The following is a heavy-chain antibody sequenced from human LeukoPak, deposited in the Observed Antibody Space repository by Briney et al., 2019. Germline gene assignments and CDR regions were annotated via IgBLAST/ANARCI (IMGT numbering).Heavy chain of an antibody. CDR2: IIPIFGTA. D-gene: IGHD4-17*01. CDR3: ARNRPGYGDYWFDY. Sequence: ASVKVSCKASGGTFSSYAISWVRQAPGQGLEWMGRIIPIFGTANYAQKFQGRVTITTDESTSTAYMELSSLRSEDTAVYYCARNRPGYGDYWFDYWGQGTLVTVSS. CDR1: GGTFSSYA. J-gene: IGHJ4*02. V-gene: IGHV1-69*05.